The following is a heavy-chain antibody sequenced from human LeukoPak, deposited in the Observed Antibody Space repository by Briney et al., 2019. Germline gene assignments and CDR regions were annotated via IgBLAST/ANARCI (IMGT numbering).Heavy chain of an antibody. V-gene: IGHV4-4*07. J-gene: IGHJ5*02. CDR2: IYATGST. D-gene: IGHD3-3*01. Sequence: SETLSLTCIVSGDSINSYSWNWLRQPAGKGLERIGRIYATGSTNYYPSLQGRVTLSIDTSKRQFSMKLSSVTAADTAVYYCARRVSEGGGPLRSGDNWLDPWGQGSLVTVSS. CDR3: ARRVSEGGGPLRSGDNWLDP. CDR1: GDSINSYS.